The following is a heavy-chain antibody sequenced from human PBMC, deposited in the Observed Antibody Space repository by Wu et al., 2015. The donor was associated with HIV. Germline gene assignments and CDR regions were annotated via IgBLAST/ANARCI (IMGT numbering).Heavy chain of an antibody. CDR1: GYIFSDFG. Sequence: VQLVQSGGEVKKPGASVKVACKSSGYIFSDFGIHWVRQAPGEGLEWMGWISAQNGNTKYAQKFQGRVTMTTETSSSTAYMELRRLRSDDTAVYFCARGHYYDTSSSPVYWGPGTRVTVSS. D-gene: IGHD3-22*01. V-gene: IGHV1-18*01. CDR2: ISAQNGNT. J-gene: IGHJ4*02. CDR3: ARGHYYDTSSSPVY.